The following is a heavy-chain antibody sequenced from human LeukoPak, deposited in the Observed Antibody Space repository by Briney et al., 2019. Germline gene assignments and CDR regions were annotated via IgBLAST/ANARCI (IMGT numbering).Heavy chain of an antibody. CDR2: IYYSGST. Sequence: SETLSLTCTVSGDSISSYYWNWVRQPPGKGLEWIGYIYYSGSTNYNPSLKSRVTISIDTSKNQFSLKLSSVTAADTAVYFCARARNYYDSSDYYYEGDAFDIWGQGTMVTVSS. CDR3: ARARNYYDSSDYYYEGDAFDI. J-gene: IGHJ3*02. CDR1: GDSISSYY. V-gene: IGHV4-59*01. D-gene: IGHD3-22*01.